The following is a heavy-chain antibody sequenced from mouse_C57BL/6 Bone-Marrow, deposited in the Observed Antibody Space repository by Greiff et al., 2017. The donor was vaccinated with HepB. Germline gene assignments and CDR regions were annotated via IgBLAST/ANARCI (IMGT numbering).Heavy chain of an antibody. V-gene: IGHV5-12*01. CDR2: ISNGGGST. CDR3: ARHETTVEHFAY. CDR1: GFTFSDYY. D-gene: IGHD1-1*01. Sequence: EVMLVESGGGLVQPGGSLKLSCAASGFTFSDYYMYWVRQTPEKRLEWVAYISNGGGSTYYPDTVKGRFTISRDNAKNTLYLQMSRLKSEDTAMYYCARHETTVEHFAYWGEGTLVTVSA. J-gene: IGHJ3*01.